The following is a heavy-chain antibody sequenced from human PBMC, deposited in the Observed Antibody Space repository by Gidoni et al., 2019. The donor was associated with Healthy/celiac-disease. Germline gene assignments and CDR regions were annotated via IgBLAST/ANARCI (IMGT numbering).Heavy chain of an antibody. D-gene: IGHD6-13*01. Sequence: QVQLVQSGAEVKKPGASVKVSCTASGYTFPSYYMHWVRQAPGKGLEWMGIINPSGGSTSYAQKLQGRVTMTRDTSTSTVYMELSSLRSEDTAVYYCARSSDSSSWYAYYFDYWGQGTLVTVSS. CDR2: INPSGGST. CDR1: GYTFPSYY. CDR3: ARSSDSSSWYAYYFDY. V-gene: IGHV1-46*04. J-gene: IGHJ4*02.